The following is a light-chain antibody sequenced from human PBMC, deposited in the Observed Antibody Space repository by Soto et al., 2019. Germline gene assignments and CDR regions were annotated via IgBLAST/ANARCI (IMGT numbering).Light chain of an antibody. Sequence: QSALTQPASVSGSPGQSITISCTGTSSDVGGYNYVSWYQHHPGKAPKLMIYEVIKRPSGVPDRFSGSKSGNTASLTVSGLQAEDEADYYCSSYAGSNNFVVFGGGTKLTVL. J-gene: IGLJ2*01. V-gene: IGLV2-8*01. CDR3: SSYAGSNNFVV. CDR2: EVI. CDR1: SSDVGGYNY.